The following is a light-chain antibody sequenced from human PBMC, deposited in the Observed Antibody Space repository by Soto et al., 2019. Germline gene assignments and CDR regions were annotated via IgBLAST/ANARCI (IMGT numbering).Light chain of an antibody. V-gene: IGLV2-14*03. CDR3: TSHTSSNTRV. CDR1: SSDVGGYDY. CDR2: EVN. J-gene: IGLJ1*01. Sequence: QSALTQPASVSGSPGQSITISCTGTSSDVGGYDYVSWYQQHPDTAPKLIIYEVNNRPSGVSHRFSASKSVNTATLTISGLQAEDEADYYCTSHTSSNTRVFGTGTKLTVL.